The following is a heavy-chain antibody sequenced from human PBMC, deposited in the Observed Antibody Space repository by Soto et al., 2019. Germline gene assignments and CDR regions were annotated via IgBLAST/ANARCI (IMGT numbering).Heavy chain of an antibody. CDR2: VYYSDGT. V-gene: IGHV4-59*01. Sequence: QVQLKESGPGLVKPSETLALTCTVSGGSIGSYYWSWIRQPPGRGLEWIGCVYYSDGTNYNPSLKSRVTMSMEKSNNPFSMRLSSVTAADTAVYYCARTESSSWSFFYYGMDVWGQGTTVTVSS. CDR3: ARTESSSWSFFYYGMDV. J-gene: IGHJ6*02. D-gene: IGHD6-13*01. CDR1: GGSIGSYY.